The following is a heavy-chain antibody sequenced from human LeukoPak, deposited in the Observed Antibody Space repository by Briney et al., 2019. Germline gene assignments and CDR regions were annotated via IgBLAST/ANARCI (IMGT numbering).Heavy chain of an antibody. CDR2: IYSGGST. D-gene: IGHD4-23*01. CDR3: ARDPLAQDYDGDY. V-gene: IGHV3-66*02. Sequence: PGGSLRLSCAASGFTVSSNYMSWVRQAPGKGLEWVSVIYSGGSTYYADSVKGRFTISRDNSKNTLHLQMNSLRAEDTAVYYCARDPLAQDYDGDYWGQGTLVTVSS. CDR1: GFTVSSNY. J-gene: IGHJ4*02.